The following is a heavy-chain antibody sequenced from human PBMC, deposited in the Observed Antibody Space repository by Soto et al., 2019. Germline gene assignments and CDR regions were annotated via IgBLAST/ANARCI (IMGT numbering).Heavy chain of an antibody. V-gene: IGHV3-9*01. CDR1: GFTFDDYA. CDR3: AKGSGGSSSPFDY. Sequence: GGSLRLSCAASGFTFDDYAMHWVRQAPGKGLEWVSGISWNSGSIGYADSVKGRFTISRDNAKNSLYLQMNSLRAEDTALYYCAKGSGGSSSPFDYWGQGTLVTVSS. J-gene: IGHJ4*02. CDR2: ISWNSGSI. D-gene: IGHD2-15*01.